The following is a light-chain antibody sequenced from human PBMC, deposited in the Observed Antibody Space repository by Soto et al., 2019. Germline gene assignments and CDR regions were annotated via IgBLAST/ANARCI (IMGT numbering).Light chain of an antibody. CDR1: QSLSSSC. V-gene: IGKV3-20*01. J-gene: IGKJ4*01. Sequence: IVLTQSPGTLSLSPGEKDALSCRASQSLSSSCLAWYQQRPGQAPRLLIYDASTRATGIPDRFSGSGSGTDFTLTISRLEPEDFAVYFCQQCGGAPLTFAGRAKVDI. CDR2: DAS. CDR3: QQCGGAPLT.